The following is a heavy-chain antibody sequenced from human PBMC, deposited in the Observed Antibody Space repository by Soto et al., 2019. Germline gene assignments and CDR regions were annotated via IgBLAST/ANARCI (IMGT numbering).Heavy chain of an antibody. V-gene: IGHV4-34*01. Sequence: SETLSLTCAVYGGSFSGYYWSWIRQPPGKGLEWIGEINHRGSTNYNPSLKSRVTISVDTSKNQFSLKLSSVTAADTAVYYCARSSRLDFWGLGTLVT. CDR3: ARSSRLDF. J-gene: IGHJ4*02. CDR1: GGSFSGYY. CDR2: INHRGST. D-gene: IGHD6-13*01.